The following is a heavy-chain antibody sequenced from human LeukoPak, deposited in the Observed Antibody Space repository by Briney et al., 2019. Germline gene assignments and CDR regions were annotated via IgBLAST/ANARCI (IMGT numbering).Heavy chain of an antibody. J-gene: IGHJ4*02. CDR1: GFSLSTSGMC. Sequence: SGPTLVNPTQTLTLTCTFSGFSLSTSGMCVSWIRQPPGKALEWLARIDWDDDKYYSTSLKTRLTISKDTSKNQVVLTMTNMDPVDTATYYCARIRVGWDWNDGSPDYWGQGTLVTVSS. D-gene: IGHD1-1*01. CDR2: IDWDDDK. CDR3: ARIRVGWDWNDGSPDY. V-gene: IGHV2-70*11.